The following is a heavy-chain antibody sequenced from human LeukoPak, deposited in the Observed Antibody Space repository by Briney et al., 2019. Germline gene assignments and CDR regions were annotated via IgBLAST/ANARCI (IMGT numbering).Heavy chain of an antibody. V-gene: IGHV3-30*03. CDR3: AIHRDGYLNWNY. Sequence: PGGSLRLSCAASGFTFSSYGMHWVRQAPGKGLEWVAVISYDGSNKYYADSVKGRFTISRDNSKNTLYLQMNSLRAEDTAVYYCAIHRDGYLNWNYWGQGTLVTVSS. J-gene: IGHJ4*02. D-gene: IGHD5-24*01. CDR2: ISYDGSNK. CDR1: GFTFSSYG.